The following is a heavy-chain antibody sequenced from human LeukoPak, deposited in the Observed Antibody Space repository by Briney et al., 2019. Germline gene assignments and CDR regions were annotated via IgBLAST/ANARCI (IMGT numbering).Heavy chain of an antibody. V-gene: IGHV3-21*01. CDR2: ISSSSTYI. J-gene: IGHJ4*02. Sequence: GGSLRLSCAASGFTFSLYSMNWVRQAPGKGLEWVSSISSSSTYIYYADSVKGRFTISRDNAKNSLYLLMNSLRAEDTAVYYCTRVSIVYDYIDYWGQGTLVTVSS. CDR1: GFTFSLYS. CDR3: TRVSIVYDYIDY. D-gene: IGHD5/OR15-5a*01.